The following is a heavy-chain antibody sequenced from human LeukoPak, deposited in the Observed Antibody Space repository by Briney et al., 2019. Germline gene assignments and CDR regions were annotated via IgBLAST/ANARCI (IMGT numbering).Heavy chain of an antibody. Sequence: PSETLSLTCAVYGGSFSGYYWSWIRQAPGKGLEWVSYISSSGSTIYYADSVKGRFTISRDNAKNSLYLQMNSLRAEDTAVYYCARQKGEIDYWGQGTLVTVSS. D-gene: IGHD1-26*01. CDR1: GGSFSGYY. J-gene: IGHJ4*02. V-gene: IGHV3-11*01. CDR3: ARQKGEIDY. CDR2: ISSSGSTI.